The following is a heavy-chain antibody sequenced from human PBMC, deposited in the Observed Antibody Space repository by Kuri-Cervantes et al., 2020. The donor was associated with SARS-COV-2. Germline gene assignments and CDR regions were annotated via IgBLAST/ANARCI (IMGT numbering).Heavy chain of an antibody. D-gene: IGHD3-3*01. CDR2: INPSGGST. CDR3: ARVGDFWSGHRDNDY. J-gene: IGHJ4*02. CDR1: GYTFTSYY. V-gene: IGHV1-46*01. Sequence: ASVKVSCKASGYTFTSYYMHWVRQAPGQGLEWMGIINPSGGSTSYAQKFQGRVTMTTDTSTSTAYMELRSLRSDDTAVYYCARVGDFWSGHRDNDYWGQGTLVTVSS.